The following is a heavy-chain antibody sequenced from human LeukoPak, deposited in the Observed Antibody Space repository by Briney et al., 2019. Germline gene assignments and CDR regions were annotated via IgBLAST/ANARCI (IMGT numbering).Heavy chain of an antibody. D-gene: IGHD6-6*01. CDR3: ATLTVAARTANFDY. V-gene: IGHV3-9*01. Sequence: GRSLRLSCAASGFTFDDYAMHWVRQAPGKGLERVSGISWNSGSIGYADSVKGRFTISRDNAKNSLYLQMNSLRAEDTALYYCATLTVAARTANFDYWGQGTLVTVSS. CDR2: ISWNSGSI. CDR1: GFTFDDYA. J-gene: IGHJ4*02.